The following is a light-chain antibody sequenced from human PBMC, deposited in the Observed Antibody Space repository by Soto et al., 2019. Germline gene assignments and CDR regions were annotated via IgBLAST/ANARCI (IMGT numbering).Light chain of an antibody. CDR3: SSYTRSSTLL. Sequence: QSALTQPPSASGSPGQSVAISCTGTSSDVGGYNYVSWYQQHPGKAPKLMIYEVNKRPSGVPDRFSGSKSGNTASLTVSGLQAEDEADYYCSSYTRSSTLLFGGGNKLTVL. V-gene: IGLV2-8*01. CDR2: EVN. J-gene: IGLJ3*02. CDR1: SSDVGGYNY.